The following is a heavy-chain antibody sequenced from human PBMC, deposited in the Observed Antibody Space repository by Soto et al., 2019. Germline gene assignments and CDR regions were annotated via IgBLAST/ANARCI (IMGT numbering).Heavy chain of an antibody. D-gene: IGHD1-1*01. CDR3: AKGLRFMEH. CDR1: GFTFSSYA. V-gene: IGHV3-30-3*02. J-gene: IGHJ1*01. CDR2: ISNDGVNT. Sequence: QVHLVESGGGVVQPGRSLRLSCVASGFTFSSYALHWVRQAPGKGLEWVALISNDGVNTFYADSVKGRKTGSRDKAEKPMYLQMNSLTAEDTAVYYCAKGLRFMEHWGQGTVVTVSS.